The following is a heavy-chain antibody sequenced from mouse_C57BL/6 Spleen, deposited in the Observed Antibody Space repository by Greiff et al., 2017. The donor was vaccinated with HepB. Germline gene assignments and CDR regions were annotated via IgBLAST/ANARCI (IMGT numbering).Heavy chain of an antibody. CDR3: AHYGSSYGFAY. J-gene: IGHJ3*01. V-gene: IGHV1-64*01. Sequence: QVQLQQPGAELVKPGASVKLSCKASGYTFTSYWMHWVKQRPGQGLEWIGMIHPNRGSTNYNEKFKSKATLTVDKSSSTAYMQLSSLTSEDSAVYYCAHYGSSYGFAYWGQGTLVTVSA. CDR2: IHPNRGST. CDR1: GYTFTSYW. D-gene: IGHD1-1*01.